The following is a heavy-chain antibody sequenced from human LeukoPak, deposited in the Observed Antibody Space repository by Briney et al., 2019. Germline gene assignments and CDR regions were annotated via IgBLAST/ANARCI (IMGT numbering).Heavy chain of an antibody. CDR2: ISGSGVST. CDR1: GFTFSSYG. J-gene: IGHJ4*02. V-gene: IGHV3-23*01. Sequence: GGSLRLSCAASGFTFSSYGMSWVRQAPGKGLEWVSAISGSGVSTFYADSVKGRFTISRDDSKNTLYPQMNSLRAEDTAVYYCVRDSRRNWGGYNSYGFDYWGQGTLVTVSS. D-gene: IGHD5-24*01. CDR3: VRDSRRNWGGYNSYGFDY.